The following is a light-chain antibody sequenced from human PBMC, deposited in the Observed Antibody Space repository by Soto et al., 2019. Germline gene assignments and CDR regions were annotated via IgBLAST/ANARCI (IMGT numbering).Light chain of an antibody. V-gene: IGKV3D-15*01. CDR2: CAS. CDR3: QQYNNWPRT. CDR1: QSVSNN. J-gene: IGKJ1*01. Sequence: EIVLTQSPGTLSLSPGERATLSCRASQSVSNNYLAWYQQKPGQAPRLLIYCASNRATGIPDRFSGSGAGTEFTLTISSLQSEDFAIYYCQQYNNWPRTFGQGTKVDIK.